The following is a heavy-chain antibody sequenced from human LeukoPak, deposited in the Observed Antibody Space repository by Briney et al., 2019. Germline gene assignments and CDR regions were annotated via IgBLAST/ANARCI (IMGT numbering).Heavy chain of an antibody. CDR1: GFTFSSYA. CDR3: ANLPSGADTYYYYGMDV. CDR2: ISGGGGST. V-gene: IGHV3-23*01. J-gene: IGHJ6*02. D-gene: IGHD3-10*01. Sequence: GASLRLSCAASGFTFSSYAMSWVRQAPGKGLEWVSAISGGGGSTYYADSVKGRFTISRDNSKTTLYLQMNSLRAEDTAVYYCANLPSGADTYYYYGMDVWGQGTTVTVSS.